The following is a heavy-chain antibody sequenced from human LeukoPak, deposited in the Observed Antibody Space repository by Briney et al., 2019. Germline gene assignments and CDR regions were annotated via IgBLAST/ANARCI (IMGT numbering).Heavy chain of an antibody. CDR2: VYHSGSP. D-gene: IGHD3-10*01. CDR1: GGSISSSSW. CDR3: ARAPPMVRGAMGVDV. J-gene: IGHJ6*04. Sequence: SETLSLTCTVSGGSISSSSWWSWVRQPPGKGLEWIGEVYHSGSPNYNPSFRGRVTILVDKSKNQFSLNLGSLTAADTAVYYCARAPPMVRGAMGVDVWGKGTTVTVSS. V-gene: IGHV4-4*02.